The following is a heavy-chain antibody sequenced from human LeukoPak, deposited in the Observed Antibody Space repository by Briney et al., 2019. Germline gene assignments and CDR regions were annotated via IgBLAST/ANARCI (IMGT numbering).Heavy chain of an antibody. CDR2: IYYSGST. D-gene: IGHD2/OR15-2a*01. Sequence: PSQTLSLTCTVSGGSISGGSYYWSWIRQPPGKGLEWTGYIYYSGSTKYNLSLKSRVTISVDTSKNQLSLKLSSVTAADTAVYYCARGEYGLFDYWGQGTLVTVSS. J-gene: IGHJ4*02. V-gene: IGHV4-61*01. CDR1: GGSISGGSYY. CDR3: ARGEYGLFDY.